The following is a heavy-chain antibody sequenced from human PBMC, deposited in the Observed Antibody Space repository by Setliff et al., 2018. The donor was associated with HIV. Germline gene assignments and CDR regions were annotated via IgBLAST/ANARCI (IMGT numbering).Heavy chain of an antibody. CDR2: IYYSGST. D-gene: IGHD4-17*01. Sequence: PSETLSLTCTVFGGSISSGGYYWSWIRQHPGKGLEWIGYIYYSGSTYYNPSLKSRVTVSLDMSKNQFSLRLSSVTAADTAVYYCAALTTGYYFDYWGQGTLVTVSS. CDR3: AALTTGYYFDY. V-gene: IGHV4-31*03. CDR1: GGSISSGGYY. J-gene: IGHJ4*01.